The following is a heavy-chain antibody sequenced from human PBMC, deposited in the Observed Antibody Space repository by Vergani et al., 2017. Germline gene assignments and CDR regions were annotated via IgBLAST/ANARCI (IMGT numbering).Heavy chain of an antibody. CDR3: ASLGLAAAAVFFDY. J-gene: IGHJ4*02. D-gene: IGHD6-13*01. CDR1: GYTFGDYY. CDR2: IDPENGKT. V-gene: IGHV1-69-2*01. Sequence: EVQLVQSGAEVRKPGATVKISCQVSGYTFGDYYMHWVHQAPGKGLEWMGLIDPENGKTTYAERFQGRVTFTADTSTDTAYLELNNLRSEDTAIYYCASLGLAAAAVFFDYWGQGSLVTVSS.